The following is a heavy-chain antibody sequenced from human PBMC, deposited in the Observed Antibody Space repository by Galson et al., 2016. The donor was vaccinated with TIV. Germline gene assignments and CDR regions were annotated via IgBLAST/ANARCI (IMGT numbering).Heavy chain of an antibody. CDR2: IVPIFRTP. CDR3: AREMYFYDSSLKGDAFDV. Sequence: SVKVSCKASEDTFSNHAISWARQAPGQGLEWMGRIVPIFRTPTSAQKFQGRVTLTADESTSTAYMELSSLRYEDTAVYYCAREMYFYDSSLKGDAFDVWGQGSMVTVSS. J-gene: IGHJ3*01. D-gene: IGHD3-22*01. V-gene: IGHV1-69*13. CDR1: EDTFSNHA.